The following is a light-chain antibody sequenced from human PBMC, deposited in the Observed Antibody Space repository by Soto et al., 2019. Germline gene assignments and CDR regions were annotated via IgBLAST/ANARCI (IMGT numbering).Light chain of an antibody. CDR2: DAS. V-gene: IGKV3D-20*01. Sequence: ELVLTQSPATLSLSPGERATLSCGASQTVSSNYLAWYQQKPGLAPRLLIYDASTRATGIPDRFRGSGSGTDFTLTISRLEHEDFAVYYCHHYGDSPRGTFGGGTKVEIK. J-gene: IGKJ4*01. CDR3: HHYGDSPRGT. CDR1: QTVSSNY.